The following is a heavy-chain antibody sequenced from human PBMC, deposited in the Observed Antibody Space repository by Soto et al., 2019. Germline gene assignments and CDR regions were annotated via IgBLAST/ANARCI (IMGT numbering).Heavy chain of an antibody. Sequence: QITLKESGPTLVKPTQTLTLTCTFSGFSLTTSGVGVGWIRQPPGKALEWLALIYWDDDKRYSPSLKSRLTITKDTSKTQVVLTMTNMDPVDTGTYYCAHRRAILGVVYGMDVWGQGTTVTVSS. CDR1: GFSLTTSGVG. CDR3: AHRRAILGVVYGMDV. D-gene: IGHD3-3*01. J-gene: IGHJ6*02. V-gene: IGHV2-5*02. CDR2: IYWDDDK.